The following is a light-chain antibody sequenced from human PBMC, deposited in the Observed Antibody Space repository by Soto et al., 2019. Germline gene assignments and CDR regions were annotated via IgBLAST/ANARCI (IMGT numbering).Light chain of an antibody. Sequence: QSVLTQPPSVSGAPGQRVTISCTGSSSNIGAGYDVHWYQQLPGTAPKLLIYGNSNRPSGVPDRFSGSKSGTSASLAITGLQDDDEADYYCQSYDSSLSVWVFGGGTKLTVL. CDR2: GNS. V-gene: IGLV1-40*01. J-gene: IGLJ3*02. CDR3: QSYDSSLSVWV. CDR1: SSNIGAGYD.